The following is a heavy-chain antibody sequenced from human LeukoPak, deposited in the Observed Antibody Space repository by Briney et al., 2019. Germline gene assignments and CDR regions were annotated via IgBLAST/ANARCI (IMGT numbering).Heavy chain of an antibody. V-gene: IGHV4-61*02. CDR2: IYTSGST. Sequence: PSETLSLTCTVSGGSISSGSYYWSWIRQPAGKGLEWIGRIYTSGSTNYNPSLKSRVTISVDTSKNQFSLKLSSVTAADTAVYYCARDSSIFAYGGNWFDPWGQGTLVTVSS. D-gene: IGHD3-16*01. J-gene: IGHJ5*02. CDR1: GGSISSGSYY. CDR3: ARDSSIFAYGGNWFDP.